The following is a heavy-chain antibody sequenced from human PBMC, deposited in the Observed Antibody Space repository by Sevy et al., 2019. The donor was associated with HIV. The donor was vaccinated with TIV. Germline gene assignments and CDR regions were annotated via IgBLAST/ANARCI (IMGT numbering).Heavy chain of an antibody. CDR2: IGVYNGNL. V-gene: IGHV1-18*01. J-gene: IGHJ4*02. CDR3: ARVPTYHYGSATYFDY. CDR1: GYIFTNSG. Sequence: ASVKVSCKTSGYIFTNSGITWVRQAPGQGLEWMGWIGVYNGNLKYVQKFQGRFTMTTDTSTSIAYMELTSLRSDDTSVYYCARVPTYHYGSATYFDYWGQGTLVTVSS. D-gene: IGHD3-10*01.